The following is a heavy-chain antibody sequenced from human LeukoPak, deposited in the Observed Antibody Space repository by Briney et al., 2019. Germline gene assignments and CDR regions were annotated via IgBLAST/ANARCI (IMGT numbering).Heavy chain of an antibody. CDR3: AKTGYHYYYYYMDV. D-gene: IGHD5-12*01. CDR2: ISGSGGST. Sequence: PGGSLRLSCAASGFTFSSYGMSWVRQAPGKGLEWVSAISGSGGSTYYADSVKGRFTISRDNSKNTLYLQMNSLRAEDTAVYYCAKTGYHYYYYYMDVWGKGTTVTIPS. V-gene: IGHV3-23*01. J-gene: IGHJ6*03. CDR1: GFTFSSYG.